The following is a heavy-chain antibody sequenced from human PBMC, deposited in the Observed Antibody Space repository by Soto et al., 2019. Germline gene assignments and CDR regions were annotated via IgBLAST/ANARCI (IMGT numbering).Heavy chain of an antibody. Sequence: QVQLVQSGAEVKKPGSSVKVSCKASGGTFSSYAISWVRQAPGQGLEWMGGIIPIFGKAAYEQKFQGRVTITADESTSTAYMELSSLRSEDTAVYYCASHSSLRGYCISTSCYGYYYGMDVWGQGTTVTVSS. D-gene: IGHD2-2*01. CDR2: IIPIFGKA. J-gene: IGHJ6*02. CDR3: ASHSSLRGYCISTSCYGYYYGMDV. V-gene: IGHV1-69*12. CDR1: GGTFSSYA.